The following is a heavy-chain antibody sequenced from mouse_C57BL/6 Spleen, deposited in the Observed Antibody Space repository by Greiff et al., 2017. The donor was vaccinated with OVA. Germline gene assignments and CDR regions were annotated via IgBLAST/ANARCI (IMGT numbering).Heavy chain of an antibody. J-gene: IGHJ3*01. CDR1: GYTFTSYG. D-gene: IGHD2-4*01. V-gene: IGHV1-81*01. CDR3: AAYDYDEFAY. CDR2: IYPRSGNT. Sequence: QVQLKESGAELARPGASVKLSCKASGYTFTSYGISWVKQRTGQGLEWIGEIYPRSGNTYYNEKFKGKATLTADKSSSTAYMELRSLTSEDSAVYFCAAYDYDEFAYWGQGTLVTVSA.